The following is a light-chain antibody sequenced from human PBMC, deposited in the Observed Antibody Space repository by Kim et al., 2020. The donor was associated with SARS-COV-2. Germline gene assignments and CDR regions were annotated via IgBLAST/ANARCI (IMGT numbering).Light chain of an antibody. J-gene: IGLJ2*01. V-gene: IGLV2-14*03. Sequence: HSITISCTGTSSDVGGYNYVSWYQQHPGKAPKIMIYDVSHRPSGVSNRFSGSKSGNTASLTISGLQAEDEADYYCSSYTSSNTIGIFGGGTKVTVL. CDR3: SSYTSSNTIGI. CDR1: SSDVGGYNY. CDR2: DVS.